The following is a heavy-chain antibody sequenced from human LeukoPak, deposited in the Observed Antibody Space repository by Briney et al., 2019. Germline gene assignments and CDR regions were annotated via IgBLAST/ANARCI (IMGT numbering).Heavy chain of an antibody. CDR3: ARVLQNYYYLDV. D-gene: IGHD3-3*01. Sequence: SETLSLTCTVSGGSISSHYWSWVRQPPGKGLEWIGNIYDRESTHYKASLKSRGTISVDTSKNQFSLRLSSVTAADTAVYYCARVLQNYYYLDVWGKGTTVTVSS. CDR1: GGSISSHY. J-gene: IGHJ6*03. CDR2: IYDREST. V-gene: IGHV4-59*11.